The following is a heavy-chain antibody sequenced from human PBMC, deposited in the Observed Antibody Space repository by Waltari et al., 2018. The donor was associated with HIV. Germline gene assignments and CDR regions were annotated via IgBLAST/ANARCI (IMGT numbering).Heavy chain of an antibody. J-gene: IGHJ3*01. CDR1: GFRFRDYG. D-gene: IGHD2-2*01. Sequence: QVQLVESGGYVVQPGRSLRLACVIYGFRFRDYGFHWVRQAPGKGLEWVAVIWYDGSQKYYVDSVKGRFTISRDNSKNTLYLQMSSLRAEDTAVYYCARESTGTSAGAFDVWGQGTMVTVSS. CDR2: IWYDGSQK. CDR3: ARESTGTSAGAFDV. V-gene: IGHV3-33*01.